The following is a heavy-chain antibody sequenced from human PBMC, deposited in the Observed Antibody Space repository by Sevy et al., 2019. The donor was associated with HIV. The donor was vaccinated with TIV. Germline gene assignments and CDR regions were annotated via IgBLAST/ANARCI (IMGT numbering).Heavy chain of an antibody. Sequence: ASVKVSCKASGYNFNTYGITWVRQAPGQGLEWMGWIGVNNGKTNYAARLQARISMTADTSTSTVYMKLRTLTSDDTAIYFCARDSYYYDMHSAYRPPDYWGQGTLVTVSS. CDR1: GYNFNTYG. CDR2: IGVNNGKT. J-gene: IGHJ4*02. V-gene: IGHV1-18*01. CDR3: ARDSYYYDMHSAYRPPDY. D-gene: IGHD3-22*01.